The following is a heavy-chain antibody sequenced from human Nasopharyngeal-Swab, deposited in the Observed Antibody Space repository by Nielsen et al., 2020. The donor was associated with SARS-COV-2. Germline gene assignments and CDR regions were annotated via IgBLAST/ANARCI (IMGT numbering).Heavy chain of an antibody. CDR3: ARGTVDIVSTVRPYTY. Sequence: SVKVSCKASGGTFSRHGISWVRQAPGQGLEWMGGIIPIFGTANYAQKFQSRVTITADESTSTVYMELSSLRSEDTAIYYCARGTVDIVSTVRPYTYWGQGTLVTVSS. CDR1: GGTFSRHG. D-gene: IGHD5/OR15-5a*01. CDR2: IIPIFGTA. J-gene: IGHJ4*02. V-gene: IGHV1-69*13.